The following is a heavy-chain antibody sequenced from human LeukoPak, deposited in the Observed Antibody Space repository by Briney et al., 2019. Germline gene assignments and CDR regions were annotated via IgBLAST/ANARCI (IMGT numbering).Heavy chain of an antibody. J-gene: IGHJ4*02. V-gene: IGHV3-48*02. CDR2: ISSSSTI. CDR3: ARDWLRLGLFDY. CDR1: GFTFSSYS. D-gene: IGHD5-12*01. Sequence: GGSLRLSCAASGFTFSSYSMNWVRQAPGKGLEWVSYISSSSTIYYADSVKGRFTISRDNAKNSLYLQMNSLRDEDTAVYYCARDWLRLGLFDYWGQGTLVTVSS.